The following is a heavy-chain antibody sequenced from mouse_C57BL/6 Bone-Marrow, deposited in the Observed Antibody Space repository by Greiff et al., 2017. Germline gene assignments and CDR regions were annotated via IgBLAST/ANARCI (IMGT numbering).Heavy chain of an antibody. Sequence: VQLQQPGAELVKPGASVKLSCKASGYTFTSYWMHWVKQRPGQGLEWIGRIHPRSGSTNYNEKFKSKATLPVDKPSSTAYMQLGSLTSEDSAVYYSASRRAHCDDWGQGTTLTVSS. CDR2: IHPRSGST. CDR3: ASRRAHCDD. CDR1: GYTFTSYW. J-gene: IGHJ2*01. V-gene: IGHV1-64*01. D-gene: IGHD3-3*01.